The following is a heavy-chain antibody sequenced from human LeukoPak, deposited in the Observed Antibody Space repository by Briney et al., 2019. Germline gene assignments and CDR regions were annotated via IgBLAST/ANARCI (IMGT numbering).Heavy chain of an antibody. D-gene: IGHD5-12*01. J-gene: IGHJ4*02. Sequence: GGSLRLSCAASGFTFSSYSMNWVRQAPGKGLGWVSSISSSSSYIYYADSVKGRFTISRDNAKNSLYLQMNSLRAGDTAVYYCAREGGIVATTHFDYWGQGTLVTVSS. CDR1: GFTFSSYS. CDR3: AREGGIVATTHFDY. V-gene: IGHV3-21*01. CDR2: ISSSSSYI.